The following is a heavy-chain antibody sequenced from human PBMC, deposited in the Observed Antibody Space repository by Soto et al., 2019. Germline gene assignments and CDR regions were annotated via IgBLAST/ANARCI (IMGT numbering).Heavy chain of an antibody. CDR3: ARRGPGTYFDY. J-gene: IGHJ4*02. CDR1: GFTFSSYA. Sequence: EVQLLDSGGGLVQPGGSLRLSCAASGFTFSSYAMNLVRQAPGKGLEWVSVISGSGDSTYYADSVKGRFTISRDNSKNTLYLQMNSLRTEETAVYSCARRGPGTYFDYWGQGTLVTVSS. D-gene: IGHD6-13*01. V-gene: IGHV3-23*01. CDR2: ISGSGDST.